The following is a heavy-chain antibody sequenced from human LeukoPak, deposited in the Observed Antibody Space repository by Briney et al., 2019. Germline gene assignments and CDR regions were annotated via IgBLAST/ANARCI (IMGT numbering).Heavy chain of an antibody. CDR3: ARGLDCSGGSCYRSPSGYNWFDP. Sequence: GASVKVSCKASGGTFSSYAISWVRQAPGQGLEWMGGIIPIFGKANYAQKFQGRDTITADESTSTAYMELSSLRSEDTAVYYCARGLDCSGGSCYRSPSGYNWFDPWGQGTLVTVSS. V-gene: IGHV1-69*13. CDR2: IIPIFGKA. J-gene: IGHJ5*02. D-gene: IGHD2-15*01. CDR1: GGTFSSYA.